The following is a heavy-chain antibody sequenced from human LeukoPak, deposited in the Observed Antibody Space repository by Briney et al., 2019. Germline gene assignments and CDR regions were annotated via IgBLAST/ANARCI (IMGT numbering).Heavy chain of an antibody. CDR3: ARVAGYCSSSSCLNFYHSYYMDV. D-gene: IGHD2-2*01. Sequence: GGSLRLSCVASGFTFSSYWTHWVRQVPGKGLVWVSRINSDGTITGYADTVKGRFTISRDIAKNTLYLQMNSLRVEDTAVYFCARVAGYCSSSSCLNFYHSYYMDVWGKGTTVTVSS. V-gene: IGHV3-74*01. J-gene: IGHJ6*03. CDR1: GFTFSSYW. CDR2: INSDGTIT.